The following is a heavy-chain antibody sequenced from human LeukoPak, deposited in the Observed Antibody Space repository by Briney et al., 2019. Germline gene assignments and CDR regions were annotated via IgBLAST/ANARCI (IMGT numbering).Heavy chain of an antibody. D-gene: IGHD2-15*01. CDR2: ISSSSTI. CDR3: ARDGAVADFDY. Sequence: PGGSLRLSCAASGFTFSSYSMNWVRQAPGKGLEWVSYISSSSTIYYADSVKGRFTISRDNAKNSLYLQMNSLRDEDTAVYYCARDGAVADFDYWGQGTLVTVSS. J-gene: IGHJ4*02. CDR1: GFTFSSYS. V-gene: IGHV3-48*02.